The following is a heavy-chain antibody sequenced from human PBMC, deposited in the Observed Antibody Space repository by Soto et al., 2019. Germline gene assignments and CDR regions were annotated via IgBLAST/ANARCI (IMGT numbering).Heavy chain of an antibody. D-gene: IGHD3-3*02. Sequence: EVQVLESGGGLVQPGGSLRLSCTASGFSFSNYVMTWVRQAPGKGLDWVSTITGGGGGTHYADSVKGRFTISRDNSKNTLYLLMTALRGDDTAVYFCAADVTFHFSSGHPLRYWGQGNLVTVSS. CDR1: GFSFSNYV. V-gene: IGHV3-23*01. CDR2: ITGGGGGT. J-gene: IGHJ4*02. CDR3: AADVTFHFSSGHPLRY.